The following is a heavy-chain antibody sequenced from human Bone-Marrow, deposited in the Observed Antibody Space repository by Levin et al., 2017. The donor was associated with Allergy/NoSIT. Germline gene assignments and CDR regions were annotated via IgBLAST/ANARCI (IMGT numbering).Heavy chain of an antibody. CDR2: MYSGGTT. Sequence: GGSLRLSCAASGFTVSNNYMAWVRQPPGKGLEWVSFMYSGGTTHYADSVKGRFTISRDNSKNTLYLQMNSLRAEDTAVYYCARVPDYTWGQGALVAVSS. D-gene: IGHD4-11*01. CDR3: ARVPDYT. J-gene: IGHJ5*02. V-gene: IGHV3-53*03. CDR1: GFTVSNNY.